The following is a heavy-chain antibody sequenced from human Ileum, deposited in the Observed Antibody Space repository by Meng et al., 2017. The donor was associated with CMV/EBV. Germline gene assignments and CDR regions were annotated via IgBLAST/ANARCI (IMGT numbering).Heavy chain of an antibody. Sequence: GGSLRLSCVASGFTFDDFGMHWVRQAPGKGLEWVSGISCNSGAIGYADSVKGRFTISRDNAKNSLYLQMNILRVEDTAFYYCASDREYQMSGGFDYWGQGTQVTVSS. V-gene: IGHV3-9*01. CDR1: GFTFDDFG. CDR2: ISCNSGAI. J-gene: IGHJ4*02. CDR3: ASDREYQMSGGFDY. D-gene: IGHD2-2*01.